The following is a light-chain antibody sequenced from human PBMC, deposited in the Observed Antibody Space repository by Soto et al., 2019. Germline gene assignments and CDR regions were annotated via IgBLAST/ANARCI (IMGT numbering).Light chain of an antibody. CDR1: QGIITS. J-gene: IGKJ4*01. Sequence: IQLTQSPSSLSASVGDSVTITCRASQGIITSLAWYQQKPCKAPNLLIYGSSTLQSGIPLRFSGSGSGTDFTLAINSLQAEDFATSYCQPTCSYPSTFGGGTKVYSK. CDR2: GSS. CDR3: QPTCSYPST. V-gene: IGKV1-9*01.